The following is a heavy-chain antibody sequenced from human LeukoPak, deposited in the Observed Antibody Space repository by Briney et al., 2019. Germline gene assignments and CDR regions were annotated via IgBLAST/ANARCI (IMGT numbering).Heavy chain of an antibody. CDR3: ARDRSSSSWYGDAFDI. Sequence: PSETLSLTSAVYGGSFNGYYWSWIPHPPGKGLKWIGEINHSGSTNYNPSLKSRVTISVDTSKNQFSLKLSSVTAADTAVYYCARDRSSSSWYGDAFDIWGQGTMVTVSS. CDR2: INHSGST. CDR1: GGSFNGYY. D-gene: IGHD6-13*01. J-gene: IGHJ3*02. V-gene: IGHV4-34*01.